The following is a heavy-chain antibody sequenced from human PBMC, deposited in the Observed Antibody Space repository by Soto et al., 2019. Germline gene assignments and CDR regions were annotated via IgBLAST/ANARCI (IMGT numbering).Heavy chain of an antibody. CDR1: GYTFTGYY. CDR2: INPNSGGT. J-gene: IGHJ4*02. CDR3: ARDGGLGSELSPSDY. V-gene: IGHV1-2*02. Sequence: GASVKVSCKASGYTFTGYYMHWVRQAPGQGLEWMGWINPNSGGTNYAQKFQGRVTMTRDTSISTAYMELSRLRSDDTAVYYCARDGGLGSELSPSDYWGQGTLVTVSS. D-gene: IGHD3-16*02.